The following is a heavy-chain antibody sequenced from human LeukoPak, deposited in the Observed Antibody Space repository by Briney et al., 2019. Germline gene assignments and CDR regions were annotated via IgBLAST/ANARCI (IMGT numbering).Heavy chain of an antibody. V-gene: IGHV1-2*02. CDR3: ARDREGYYDILTGYYGVGAFDI. D-gene: IGHD3-9*01. CDR1: GYTFITYY. Sequence: ASVKVSFKASGYTFITYYMHWVRQAPGQGLEWMGWINPNSGGTNYAQKFQGRVTMTRDTSISTAYMELSRLRSDDTAVYYCARDREGYYDILTGYYGVGAFDIWGQGTMVTVSS. CDR2: INPNSGGT. J-gene: IGHJ3*02.